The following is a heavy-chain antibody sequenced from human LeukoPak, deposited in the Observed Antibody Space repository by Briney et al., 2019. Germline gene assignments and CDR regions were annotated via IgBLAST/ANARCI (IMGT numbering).Heavy chain of an antibody. CDR1: GYTFTSYG. J-gene: IGHJ6*03. CDR3: ARMARGDYGTSYYYYYYMDV. D-gene: IGHD4-17*01. V-gene: IGHV1-18*01. CDR2: ISAYNGNT. Sequence: ASVKVSCKASGYTFTSYGISWVRQAPGQGLEWMGWISAYNGNTNYAQKLQGRVTMTTDTSTSTAYMELRSLRSDDTAVYYCARMARGDYGTSYYYYYYMDVWGKGTTVTISS.